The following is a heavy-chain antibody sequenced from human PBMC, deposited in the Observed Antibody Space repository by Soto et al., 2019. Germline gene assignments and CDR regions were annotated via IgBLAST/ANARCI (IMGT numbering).Heavy chain of an antibody. CDR2: ISSDGSKT. CDR1: GFTFSLYA. D-gene: IGHD5-12*01. J-gene: IGHJ4*02. CDR3: ARAGGGYTSYEMYYFDH. Sequence: QVQLVESGGGVVQPGTSLRLSCAASGFTFSLYAIHWVRQAPGKGLEWVAVISSDGSKTYYADSVKGRFTVSRDNSKNTLDVQVNSLRPEDTAVYYCARAGGGYTSYEMYYFDHWGQGTLVTVSS. V-gene: IGHV3-30*03.